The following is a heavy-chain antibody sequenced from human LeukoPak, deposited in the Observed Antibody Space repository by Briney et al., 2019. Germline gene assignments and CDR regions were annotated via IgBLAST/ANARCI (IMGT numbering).Heavy chain of an antibody. Sequence: PSETLSLTCAVYGGSFSGYYWSWIRQPPGKGLEWIGEINHSGSTNYNPSLKSRVTISVDTSKNQFSLKLSSVTAADTAVYYCARDGGGDSHWGQGALVTVSS. J-gene: IGHJ4*02. D-gene: IGHD2-21*01. CDR1: GGSFSGYY. CDR3: ARDGGGDSH. V-gene: IGHV4-34*01. CDR2: INHSGST.